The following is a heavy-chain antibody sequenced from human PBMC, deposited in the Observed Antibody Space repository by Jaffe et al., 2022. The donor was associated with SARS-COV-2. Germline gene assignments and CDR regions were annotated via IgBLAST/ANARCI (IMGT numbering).Heavy chain of an antibody. CDR3: ARVLDRLGYSYGVFDY. V-gene: IGHV3-30-3*01. Sequence: QVQLVESGGGVVQPGRSLRLSCAASGFTFSSYAMHWVRQAPGKGLEWVAVISYDGSNKYYADSVKGRFTISRDNSKNTLYLQMNSLRAEDTAVYYCARVLDRLGYSYGVFDYWGQGTLVTVSS. CDR2: ISYDGSNK. J-gene: IGHJ4*02. D-gene: IGHD5-18*01. CDR1: GFTFSSYA.